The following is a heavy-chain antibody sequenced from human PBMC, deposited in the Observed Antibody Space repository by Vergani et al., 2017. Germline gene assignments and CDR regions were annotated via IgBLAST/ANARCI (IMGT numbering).Heavy chain of an antibody. CDR3: ASGWGGNVVPPRNPEYYFDY. CDR2: IYPGDSDT. CDR1: GYSFTSYW. J-gene: IGHJ4*02. V-gene: IGHV5-51*03. Sequence: EVQLVQSGAEVKKPGESLKISCKGSGYSFTSYWIGWVRQMPGKGLEWMGIIYPGDSDTRYSPSFQGQVTISADKSISTAYLQWSSLKASDTAMYYCASGWGGNVVPPRNPEYYFDYWGQGTLVTVSS. D-gene: IGHD2-2*01.